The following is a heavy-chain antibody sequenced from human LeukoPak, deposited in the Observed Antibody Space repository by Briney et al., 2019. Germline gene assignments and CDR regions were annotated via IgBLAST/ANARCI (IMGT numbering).Heavy chain of an antibody. V-gene: IGHV1-8*03. CDR3: ARGRRRASTSWPFYYCDYYMDV. CDR2: MNPNSGNT. D-gene: IGHD2-2*01. J-gene: IGHJ6*03. Sequence: ASVKVSCKASGYTFTSYDINGMRQATAPGLEWMGWMNPNSGNTGYAHTFQGRVSITRNTAISTAYMELSSLRSEDTAVYYCARGRRRASTSWPFYYCDYYMDVWGKGTPVTISS. CDR1: GYTFTSYD.